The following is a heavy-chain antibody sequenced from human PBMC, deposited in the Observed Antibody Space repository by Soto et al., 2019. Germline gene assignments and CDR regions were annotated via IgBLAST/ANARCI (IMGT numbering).Heavy chain of an antibody. CDR2: VFYTGGT. CDR3: ARAVSPATIDPGFDF. CDR1: GGSVSSGDYY. J-gene: IGHJ4*02. V-gene: IGHV4-61*08. Sequence: QIQLQESGPGLVKPSETLSLTCTVSGGSVSSGDYYWTWIRQPPGKGLEWIGYVFYTGGTHYNPSLKSRRTVSVDTSKNQLSLRLTSVTAADTAVYHCARAVSPATIDPGFDFWGQGTLVTVSS. D-gene: IGHD1-26*01.